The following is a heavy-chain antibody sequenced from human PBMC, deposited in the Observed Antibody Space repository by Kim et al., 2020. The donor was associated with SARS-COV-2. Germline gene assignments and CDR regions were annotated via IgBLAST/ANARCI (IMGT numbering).Heavy chain of an antibody. Sequence: GGSLRLSCAASGFTFSSYSMNWVRQAPGKGLEWVSYISSSSSTIYYADSVKGRFTISRDNAKNSLYLQMNSLRAEDTAVYYCAREGVRDYCDSSSYAPLTNDYYYGMDGWGHGTTVSVSS. J-gene: IGHJ6*02. CDR2: ISSSSSTI. D-gene: IGHD3-22*01. V-gene: IGHV3-48*04. CDR3: AREGVRDYCDSSSYAPLTNDYYYGMDG. CDR1: GFTFSSYS.